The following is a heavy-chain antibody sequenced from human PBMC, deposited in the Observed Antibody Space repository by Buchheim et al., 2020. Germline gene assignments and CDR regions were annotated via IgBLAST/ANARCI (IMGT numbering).Heavy chain of an antibody. CDR3: ARVTTTVTPY. D-gene: IGHD4-11*01. CDR1: GFTFSNYW. CDR2: INGDGSST. Sequence: EVQLVESGGGLVQPGGSLRLSCAASGFTFSNYWMHWVRQAPGTGLVWVSRINGDGSSTTYADSVKGRFTISSDNTKNTLYLQMNSLRAEDTAVYYCARVTTTVTPYWGQGTLGTVSS. V-gene: IGHV3-74*01. J-gene: IGHJ4*02.